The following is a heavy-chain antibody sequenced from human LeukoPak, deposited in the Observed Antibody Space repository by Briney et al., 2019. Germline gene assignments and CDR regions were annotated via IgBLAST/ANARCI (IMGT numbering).Heavy chain of an antibody. CDR2: ISYDGSNK. CDR1: GFTFSSYA. V-gene: IGHV3-30-3*01. J-gene: IGHJ4*02. Sequence: GGSLRLSCAASGFTFSSYAMHWVRQAPGKGLEWVAVISYDGSNKYYADSVKGRFTISRDNSKNTLYLQMNSLRAEDTAVYYCATGRITMIVVVHPPFDYWGQGTLVTVSS. CDR3: ATGRITMIVVVHPPFDY. D-gene: IGHD3-22*01.